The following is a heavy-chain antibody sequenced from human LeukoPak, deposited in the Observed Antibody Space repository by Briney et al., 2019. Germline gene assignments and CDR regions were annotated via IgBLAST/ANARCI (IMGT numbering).Heavy chain of an antibody. V-gene: IGHV3-7*01. CDR2: IKQDGSEK. CDR1: GFTLSSHW. CDR3: AREGY. Sequence: GGSLRLSCGASGFTLSSHWIRWVRQAPGKGLEWVANIKQDGSEKYYVDSVKGRFTISRDNAKNSLYLQMNSLRAEDTAVYYCAREGYWGQGTLVTVSS. J-gene: IGHJ4*02.